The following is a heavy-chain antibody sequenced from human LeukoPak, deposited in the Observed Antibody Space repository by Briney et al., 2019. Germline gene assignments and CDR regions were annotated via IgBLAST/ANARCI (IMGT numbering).Heavy chain of an antibody. CDR2: ISHTGTTM. J-gene: IGHJ4*02. V-gene: IGHV3-11*04. Sequence: GGSLRLSCAASGFTFSDHYMSWIRQAPGRGLEWVSYISHTGTTMYYADSVKGRFTLSRDNARNSLYLQMNSLRAEDTAVYYCARGHWGLDSWGQGTLVSVSS. D-gene: IGHD7-27*01. CDR3: ARGHWGLDS. CDR1: GFTFSDHY.